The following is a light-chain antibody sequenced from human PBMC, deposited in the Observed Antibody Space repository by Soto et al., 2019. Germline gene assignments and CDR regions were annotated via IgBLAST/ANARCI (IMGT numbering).Light chain of an antibody. J-gene: IGKJ5*01. V-gene: IGKV3-11*01. CDR3: QQRHMWPIT. CDR1: QSVKSN. CDR2: DAS. Sequence: EVVLTQSPATLSVSPGERGTLSCRASQSVKSNLAWYQQKPGQAPRLLIYDASNRATGIPPRFSGSGSGTDFTLTISSLEPEDSAVYYCQQRHMWPITFGQGTRLEIK.